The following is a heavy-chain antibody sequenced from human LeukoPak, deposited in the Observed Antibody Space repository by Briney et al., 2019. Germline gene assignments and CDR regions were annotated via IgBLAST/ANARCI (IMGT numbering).Heavy chain of an antibody. D-gene: IGHD3-16*02. V-gene: IGHV3-30*02. CDR2: IGFDGNKK. CDR3: AKDLSYSFEIPAY. J-gene: IGHJ4*02. CDR1: GFSFGGFG. Sequence: GGSLRLSCAASGFSFGGFGMHWVRQAPGQGLEWVAFIGFDGNKKFIRDSVKGRFTISRDNSGNTLFLQMNSLRAEDAGVYYCAKDLSYSFEIPAYWGQGTLVTVSS.